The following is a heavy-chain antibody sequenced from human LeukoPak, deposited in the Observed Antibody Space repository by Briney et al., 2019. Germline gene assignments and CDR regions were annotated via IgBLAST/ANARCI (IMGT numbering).Heavy chain of an antibody. D-gene: IGHD5-18*01. CDR1: GYTFSSYD. CDR3: ARGDWVQLWSDY. J-gene: IGHJ4*02. CDR2: MNPNSGNT. V-gene: IGHV1-8*01. Sequence: ASVKVSCKASGYTFSSYDMNCVRQAAGQGLEWXXWMNPNSGNTGYAQKFQSRVTMTRNTSTSTAYMELSSLRSEDTAVYYCARGDWVQLWSDYWDQGTLVTVFS.